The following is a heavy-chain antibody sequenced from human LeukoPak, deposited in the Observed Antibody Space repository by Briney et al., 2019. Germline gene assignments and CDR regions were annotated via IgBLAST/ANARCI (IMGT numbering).Heavy chain of an antibody. CDR2: ISYDGSNT. J-gene: IGHJ6*03. D-gene: IGHD2-2*01. Sequence: GGSLRLSCAASGFTFSSYAMHWVRQAPGKGLEWVAVISYDGSNTYYADSVKGRFTISRDISKNTLYLQMNSLRAEDTAVFYCAKSGGSSTSPSYYYMDVWGKGTTVTVSS. V-gene: IGHV3-30-3*02. CDR3: AKSGGSSTSPSYYYMDV. CDR1: GFTFSSYA.